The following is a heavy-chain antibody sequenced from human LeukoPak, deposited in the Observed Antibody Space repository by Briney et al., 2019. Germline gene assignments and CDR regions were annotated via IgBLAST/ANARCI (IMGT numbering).Heavy chain of an antibody. Sequence: ASVKVSCKAFGYIFTRHYIHWVRQTPGQGGEWMGWINLNSGGTKYAQKFEGRVTVTRDTSISTAYMELSRLRSDDTTVYYCAGDFARYCSTGRCNFFDYWGQGTLVTVSS. J-gene: IGHJ4*02. D-gene: IGHD2-2*01. CDR2: INLNSGGT. CDR1: GYIFTRHY. V-gene: IGHV1-2*02. CDR3: AGDFARYCSTGRCNFFDY.